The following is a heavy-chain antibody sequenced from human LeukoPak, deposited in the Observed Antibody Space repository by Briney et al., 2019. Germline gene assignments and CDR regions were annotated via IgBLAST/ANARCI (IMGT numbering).Heavy chain of an antibody. CDR3: ARGVGDYYDSSGPLLVFDP. Sequence: SETLSLTCTVSGGSISSYYWSWIRQPPGKGLEWIGYIYYSGSTNYNPSLKSRVTISVDTSKNQFSLKLSSVTAADTAVYYCARGVGDYYDSSGPLLVFDPWGQGTLVTVSS. J-gene: IGHJ5*02. CDR1: GGSISSYY. V-gene: IGHV4-59*01. D-gene: IGHD3-22*01. CDR2: IYYSGST.